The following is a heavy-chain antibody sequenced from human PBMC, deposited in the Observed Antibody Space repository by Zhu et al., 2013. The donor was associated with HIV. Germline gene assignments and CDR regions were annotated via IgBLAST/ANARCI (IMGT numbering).Heavy chain of an antibody. CDR3: ARGADIVVVVAGTRLNYYYGMDV. CDR1: GYTFTNYG. Sequence: QLVQSGAEVKKPGASVKVSCKASGYTFTNYGISWVRQAPGQGLEWMGWISAYNGNTNYAQKVQGRVTMTTDTSTSTAYMELRNLRSDDSAVYYCARGADIVVVVAGTRLNYYYGMDVWGQGTTITVSS. CDR2: ISAYNGNT. D-gene: IGHD2-15*01. V-gene: IGHV1-18*01. J-gene: IGHJ6*02.